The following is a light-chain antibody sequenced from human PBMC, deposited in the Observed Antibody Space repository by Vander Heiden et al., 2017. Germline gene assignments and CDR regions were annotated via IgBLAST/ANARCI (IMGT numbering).Light chain of an antibody. CDR1: QSVLSNSDNRNY. V-gene: IGKV4-1*01. Sequence: DILMAQSPDSLAVSLGERATINCKSSQSVLSNSDNRNYLAWYQQKPGQSPKLLFSWASTRESGVPDRFSGSGSGTDFTLTISSLQADDVAVYHCHQYYGAPLTFGQGTKVEIK. CDR3: HQYYGAPLT. CDR2: WAS. J-gene: IGKJ1*01.